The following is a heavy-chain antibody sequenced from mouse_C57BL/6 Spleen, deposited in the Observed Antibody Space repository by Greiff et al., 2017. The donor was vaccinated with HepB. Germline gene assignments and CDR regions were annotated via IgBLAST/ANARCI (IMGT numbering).Heavy chain of an antibody. CDR1: GYTFTSYW. J-gene: IGHJ2*01. CDR3: AKGYYDHY. CDR2: IHPNSGST. V-gene: IGHV1-64*01. Sequence: QVHVKQPGAELVKPGASVKLSCKASGYTFTSYWMNCGKQRPGQGLELSGMIHPNSGSTNYNEKFKSKATLTVDKSSSTAYMQLSSLTSEDSAVYYCAKGYYDHYWGQGTTLTVSS. D-gene: IGHD2-4*01.